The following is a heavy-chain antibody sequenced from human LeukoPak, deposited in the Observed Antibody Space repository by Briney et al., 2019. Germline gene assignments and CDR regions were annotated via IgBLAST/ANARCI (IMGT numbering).Heavy chain of an antibody. CDR2: IFSAGTT. CDR3: AREGSSGWYEFWFDP. CDR1: GFTVSSNN. Sequence: GGSLRLSCAASGFTVSSNNMNWARQAPGKGLDRVSVIFSAGTTYNTDSVNGKFTISRDNSKNTRYLQMNSLRAEDTAVYYCAREGSSGWYEFWFDPWGQGTLVTVSS. J-gene: IGHJ5*02. D-gene: IGHD6-19*01. V-gene: IGHV3-66*01.